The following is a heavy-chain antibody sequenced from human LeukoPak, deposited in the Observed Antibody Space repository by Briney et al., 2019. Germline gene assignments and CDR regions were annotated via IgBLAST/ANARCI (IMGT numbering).Heavy chain of an antibody. V-gene: IGHV3-21*04. D-gene: IGHD3-10*01. CDR2: ISISSSYI. CDR1: GFTFSSYS. Sequence: GGSLRLSCAASGFTFSSYSINWVRQAPGKGLEWVSSISISSSYIYYADSVKGRFTISRDNSKNTLYLQMNSLRAEDTAVYYCAKDRASMYYGSGRYFDYWGQGTLVTVSS. J-gene: IGHJ4*02. CDR3: AKDRASMYYGSGRYFDY.